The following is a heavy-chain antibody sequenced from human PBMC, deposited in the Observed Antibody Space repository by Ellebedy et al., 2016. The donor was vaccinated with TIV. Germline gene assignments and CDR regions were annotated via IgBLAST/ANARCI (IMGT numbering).Heavy chain of an antibody. V-gene: IGHV1-8*01. CDR1: GYTFTSYD. Sequence: ASVKVSXXASGYTFTSYDINWVRQATGQGLEWMGWMNPNSGNTGYAQKFQGRVTMTRNTSISTAYMELSSLRSEDTAVYYCARGRSKQQLVPWFNPWGQGTLVTVSS. D-gene: IGHD6-13*01. J-gene: IGHJ5*02. CDR2: MNPNSGNT. CDR3: ARGRSKQQLVPWFNP.